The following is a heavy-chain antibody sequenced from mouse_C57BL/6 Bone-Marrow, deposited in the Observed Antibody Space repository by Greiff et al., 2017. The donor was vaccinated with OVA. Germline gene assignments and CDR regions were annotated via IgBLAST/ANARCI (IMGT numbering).Heavy chain of an antibody. CDR3: ARGYGSSYWYFDV. D-gene: IGHD1-1*01. CDR1: GYSFTGYF. CDR2: INPYNGDT. Sequence: VQLQQSGPELVKPGDSVKISCKASGYSFTGYFMNWVMPSHGKSIEWIGRINPYNGDTFYNQKFKGKATLTVDKSSSTAHMELRSLTSEDSAVYYCARGYGSSYWYFDVWGTGTTVTVSS. V-gene: IGHV1-20*01. J-gene: IGHJ1*03.